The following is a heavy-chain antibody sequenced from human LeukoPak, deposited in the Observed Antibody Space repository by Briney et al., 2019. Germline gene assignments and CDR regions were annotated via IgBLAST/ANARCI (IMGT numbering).Heavy chain of an antibody. CDR2: ISYDGSNK. CDR3: AKTFGHTVYYGMDV. D-gene: IGHD2-2*02. V-gene: IGHV3-30*18. CDR1: GFTFSSYG. Sequence: SGRSLRLSCAASGFTFSSYGMHWVRQAPGKGLEWVAVISYDGSNKYYADSVKGRFTISRDNSENTLYLQMNSLRAEDTAVYYCAKTFGHTVYYGMDVWGQGTTVTVSS. J-gene: IGHJ6*02.